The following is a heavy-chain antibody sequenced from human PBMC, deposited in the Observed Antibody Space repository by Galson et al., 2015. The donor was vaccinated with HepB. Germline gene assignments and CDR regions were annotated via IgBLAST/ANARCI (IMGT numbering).Heavy chain of an antibody. D-gene: IGHD6-19*01. CDR3: TREGVSSNGWYGGY. V-gene: IGHV3-23*01. CDR1: GFTFFNYA. J-gene: IGHJ4*02. CDR2: ISGPGDNT. Sequence: LRLSCAASGFTFFNYAINWVRQAPGKGLEWVSTISGPGDNTYYADSVKGRFTISRDNSKSTVYLQMNSLRAGDTAVYYCTREGVSSNGWYGGYWGQGTLVTVSS.